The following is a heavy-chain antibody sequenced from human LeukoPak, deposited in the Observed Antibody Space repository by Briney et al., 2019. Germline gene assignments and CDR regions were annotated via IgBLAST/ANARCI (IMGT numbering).Heavy chain of an antibody. CDR2: ISGSGGST. J-gene: IGHJ5*02. D-gene: IGHD4-17*01. Sequence: PGGSLRLSCAASGFTFSSYAMSWVRQAPGKGLEWVSAISGSGGSTYYADSVKGRFTISRDNSKNTLYLQMNSLRAEDTAVYYCAKDLMDESYGVRNNWFDPWGQGTLVTVSS. V-gene: IGHV3-23*01. CDR3: AKDLMDESYGVRNNWFDP. CDR1: GFTFSSYA.